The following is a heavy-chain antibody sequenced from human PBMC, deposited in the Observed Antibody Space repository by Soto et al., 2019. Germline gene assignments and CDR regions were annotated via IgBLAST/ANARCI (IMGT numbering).Heavy chain of an antibody. CDR2: ISGSGGST. CDR3: AKAKTGIAAAGTFLGWFDP. V-gene: IGHV3-23*01. D-gene: IGHD6-13*01. Sequence: GGSLRLSCAASGFTFSSYAMSWVRQAPGKGLEWVSAISGSGGSTYYADSVKGRFTISRDNSKNTLYLQMNSLRAEDTAVYYCAKAKTGIAAAGTFLGWFDPWRQGTLVTVSS. CDR1: GFTFSSYA. J-gene: IGHJ5*02.